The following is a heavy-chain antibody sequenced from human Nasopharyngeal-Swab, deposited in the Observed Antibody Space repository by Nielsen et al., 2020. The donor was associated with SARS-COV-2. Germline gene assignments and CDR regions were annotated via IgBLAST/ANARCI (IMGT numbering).Heavy chain of an antibody. CDR2: VSGTGGTT. J-gene: IGHJ6*03. CDR1: GFSFSIYA. CDR3: ARDGYSYDFSSYYMDV. V-gene: IGHV3-23*01. D-gene: IGHD5-18*01. Sequence: GESLKISCAASGFSFSIYAMSWVRQAPGKGLEWVSSVSGTGGTTKYADSVKGRFTISRDNSKKKVYLEMHSLRAEDTALYFCARDGYSYDFSSYYMDVWGKGTTVTVSS.